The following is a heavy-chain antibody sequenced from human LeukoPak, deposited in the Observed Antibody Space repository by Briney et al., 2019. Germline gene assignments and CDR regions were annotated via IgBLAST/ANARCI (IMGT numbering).Heavy chain of an antibody. CDR2: IYYSGST. CDR3: ARQIRFLEWLG. V-gene: IGHV4-39*01. Sequence: SETLSLTCTVSGGSISSSSYYWGWIRQPPGKGLEWIGSIYYSGSTYYNPSLKSRVTISVDTSKNQFSLKLSSVTAADTAVYYCARQIRFLEWLGWGQGTLVTASS. J-gene: IGHJ4*02. D-gene: IGHD3-3*01. CDR1: GGSISSSSYY.